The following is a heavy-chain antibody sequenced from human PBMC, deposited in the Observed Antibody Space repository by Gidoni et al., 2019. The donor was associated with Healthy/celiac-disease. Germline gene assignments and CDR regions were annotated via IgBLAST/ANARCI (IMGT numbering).Heavy chain of an antibody. CDR1: GFTFSRYG. V-gene: IGHV3-33*01. D-gene: IGHD4-17*01. CDR2: IWYDGSNK. CDR3: ARDHYGDYAYFDY. J-gene: IGHJ4*02. Sequence: QVQLVESGGGVVQPGRSLRLSCAASGFTFSRYGMHWVRQAPGKGLEWVAVIWYDGSNKDHADSVKGRFTISRDNSKNTLYLQMNSLRAEDTAVYYCARDHYGDYAYFDYWGQGTLVTVSS.